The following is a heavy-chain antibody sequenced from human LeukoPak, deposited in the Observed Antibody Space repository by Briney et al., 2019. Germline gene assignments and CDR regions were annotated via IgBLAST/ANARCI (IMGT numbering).Heavy chain of an antibody. V-gene: IGHV3-11*01. CDR3: ARDRGSTVTPFGY. D-gene: IGHD4-17*01. CDR2: ISSSGSTI. CDR1: GFTFNNYY. Sequence: PGGSLRLSCAASGFTFNNYYMSWIRQAPGKGLEWVSYISSSGSTIYYADSVKGRFTISRDNAKNSLYLQMNSLRAEDTAVYYCARDRGSTVTPFGYWGQGTLVTVSS. J-gene: IGHJ4*02.